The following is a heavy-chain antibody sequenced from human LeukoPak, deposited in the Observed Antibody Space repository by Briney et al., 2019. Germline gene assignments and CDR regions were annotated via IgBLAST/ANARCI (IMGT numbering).Heavy chain of an antibody. Sequence: PGGSLRLSCAASGFTVSGNYMSWVRQAPGKGLEWVSSITSSSSYIYYADSVKGRFTISRDNAKNSLFLLMNSLRAEDTAVYFCARGLVGTTKAYFDYWGQGTLVTVSS. D-gene: IGHD1-26*01. J-gene: IGHJ4*02. CDR2: ITSSSSYI. CDR1: GFTVSGNY. CDR3: ARGLVGTTKAYFDY. V-gene: IGHV3-21*01.